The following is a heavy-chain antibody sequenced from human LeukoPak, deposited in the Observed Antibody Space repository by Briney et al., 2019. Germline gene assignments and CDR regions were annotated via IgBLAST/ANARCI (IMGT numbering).Heavy chain of an antibody. Sequence: PSETLSLTCTVSGGSISSYYWSWIRQPPGKGLEWIGYIYYSGSTNYNPFLKSRVTISVDTSKNQFSLKLSSVTAADTAVYYCARESECGGDCYSGAFDIWGQGTMVTVSS. V-gene: IGHV4-59*01. CDR1: GGSISSYY. CDR3: ARESECGGDCYSGAFDI. D-gene: IGHD2-21*02. CDR2: IYYSGST. J-gene: IGHJ3*02.